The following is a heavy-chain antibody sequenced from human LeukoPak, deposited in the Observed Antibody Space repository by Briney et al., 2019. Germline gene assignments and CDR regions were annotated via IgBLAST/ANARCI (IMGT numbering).Heavy chain of an antibody. CDR1: GYTFTSHA. D-gene: IGHD3-10*02. CDR2: INAGNGNT. Sequence: ASVKVSCKASGYTFTSHALHWVRQAPGQRPEWMGWINAGNGNTKYSQKFQGRVTITTDTSASTAYMELSSLSSEDTAVYFCARCGVLGDFAYWGQGTLVAVSS. CDR3: ARCGVLGDFAY. V-gene: IGHV1-3*01. J-gene: IGHJ4*02.